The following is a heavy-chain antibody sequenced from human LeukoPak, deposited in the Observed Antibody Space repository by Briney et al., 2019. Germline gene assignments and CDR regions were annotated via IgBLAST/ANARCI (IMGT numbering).Heavy chain of an antibody. CDR1: GFTFNTYV. J-gene: IGHJ4*02. Sequence: GGSLRLSCAASGFTFNTYVMHWVRQATGKGLEWVAAISADGIHEYYADSVKGRFTISRDNSKNMFYPQMNSLRAEDTAVYYCTKDRWVPTTEKPFDHWGQGTLVTVSS. CDR3: TKDRWVPTTEKPFDH. V-gene: IGHV3-30*18. CDR2: ISADGIHE. D-gene: IGHD1-1*01.